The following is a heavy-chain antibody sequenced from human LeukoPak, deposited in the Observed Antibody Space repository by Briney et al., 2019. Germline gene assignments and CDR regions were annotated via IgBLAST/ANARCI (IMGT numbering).Heavy chain of an antibody. J-gene: IGHJ4*02. CDR3: ARYDSGPAY. CDR2: INQDGSQK. Sequence: PGGSLRLSCAASGFTLSDYWMTWVRQAPGKGLEWVANINQDGSQKYYMDSVKGRFTISRDNSKNSLYLHMSSLTAEDTGLYYCARYDSGPAYWGQGTLVTVSS. CDR1: GFTLSDYW. V-gene: IGHV3-7*01. D-gene: IGHD3-22*01.